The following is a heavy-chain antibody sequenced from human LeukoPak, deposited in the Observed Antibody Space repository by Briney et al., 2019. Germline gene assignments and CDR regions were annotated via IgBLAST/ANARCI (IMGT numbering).Heavy chain of an antibody. CDR3: ARGSYSYGYFLN. CDR2: IYYSGST. Sequence: SETLSLTCTVSGGSISSSSYYWGWIRQPPGKGLEWIGSIYYSGSTYYNPSLKSRVTISVDKSKNQFSLKLSSVTAADTAVYYCARGSYSYGYFLNWGQGTLVTVSS. J-gene: IGHJ4*02. D-gene: IGHD5-18*01. CDR1: GGSISSSSYY. V-gene: IGHV4-39*07.